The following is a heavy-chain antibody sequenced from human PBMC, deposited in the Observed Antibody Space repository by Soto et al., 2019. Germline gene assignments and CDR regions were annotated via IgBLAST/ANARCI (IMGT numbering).Heavy chain of an antibody. CDR1: GGSFSGYY. V-gene: IGHV4-34*01. CDR2: INHSGST. CDR3: ARVRSVRAAAVYYCYYMDV. J-gene: IGHJ6*03. D-gene: IGHD6-13*01. Sequence: TSETLSLTCAVYGGSFSGYYWSWIRQPPGKGLEWIGEINHSGSTNYNPSLKNRVTISVDTSKNQFSLKLSSVTAADTAVYYCARVRSVRAAAVYYCYYMDVWGKGTTVTVSS.